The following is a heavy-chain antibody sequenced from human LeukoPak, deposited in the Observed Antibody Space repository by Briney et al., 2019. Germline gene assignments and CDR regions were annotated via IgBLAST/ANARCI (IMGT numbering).Heavy chain of an antibody. Sequence: GASVKVSCKASGGTFSSYAISWVRQAPGQGLEWMGGIIPIFGTANYAQKFQGRVTITADESTSTAYMELGSLRSEDTAVYYCAREAITEQGAFYYFDYWGQGTLVTVSS. CDR2: IIPIFGTA. D-gene: IGHD5-12*01. J-gene: IGHJ4*02. CDR3: AREAITEQGAFYYFDY. CDR1: GGTFSSYA. V-gene: IGHV1-69*13.